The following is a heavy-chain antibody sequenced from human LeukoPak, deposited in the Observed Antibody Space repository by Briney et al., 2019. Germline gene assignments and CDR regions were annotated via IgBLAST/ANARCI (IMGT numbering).Heavy chain of an antibody. V-gene: IGHV3-48*03. D-gene: IGHD6-13*01. J-gene: IGHJ4*02. CDR2: ISSSGSTI. CDR1: GFTFSNYE. CDR3: AREGIAAAGDFDY. Sequence: GGSLRLSCAASGFTFSNYEMNWVRKAPGKGLEWVSYISSSGSTIYYADSVKGRFTISRDNAKHSLYLQMNSLRAEDTAVYYCAREGIAAAGDFDYWGEGSLVTVSS.